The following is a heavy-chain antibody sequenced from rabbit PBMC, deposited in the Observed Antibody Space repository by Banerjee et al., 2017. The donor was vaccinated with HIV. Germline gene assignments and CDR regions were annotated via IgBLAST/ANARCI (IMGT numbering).Heavy chain of an antibody. J-gene: IGHJ6*01. D-gene: IGHD4-1*01. CDR2: FIIGRIEL. CDR1: GFSFSGDW. CDR3: PRDLTGVIVWNFGW. V-gene: IGHV1S45*01. Sequence: QEQLEESGGDLVKPGGSLTLTCTASGFSFSGDWVLWVGQAPGKGLEWIGCFIIGRIELSYASGAKGRFPTSKPSSPPVPLQVPSLPAADPAHYFCPRDLTGVIVWNFGWWGPGTRFPFS.